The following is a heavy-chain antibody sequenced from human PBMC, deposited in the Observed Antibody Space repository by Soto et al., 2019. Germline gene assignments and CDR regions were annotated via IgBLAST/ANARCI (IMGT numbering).Heavy chain of an antibody. V-gene: IGHV4-30-2*01. D-gene: IGHD2-8*02. CDR3: ARAQEPGYYYGMDV. Sequence: PSETLSLTCAVSGGSISSGGYSWSWIRQPPGKGLEWIGYIYHSGSTYYNPSLKSRVTISVDRSKNQFSLKLSSVTAADTAVYYCARAQEPGYYYGMDVWGQGTTVTASS. CDR1: GGSISSGGYS. J-gene: IGHJ6*02. CDR2: IYHSGST.